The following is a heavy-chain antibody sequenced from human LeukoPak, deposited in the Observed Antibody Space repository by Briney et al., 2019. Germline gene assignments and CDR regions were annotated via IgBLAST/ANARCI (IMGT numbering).Heavy chain of an antibody. D-gene: IGHD5-18*01. CDR1: GFTFSSYS. J-gene: IGHJ6*02. Sequence: PGGSLRLSCTTSGFTFSSYSMNWVRQAPGKGLEWVSYIGSSTSNIYYADSVKGRFTISRDNAKNSLFLEMNSLRAEDTAVYYCARDPEVTGYSYGYYYYGMDVWGQGTTVTVSS. CDR3: ARDPEVTGYSYGYYYYGMDV. V-gene: IGHV3-48*01. CDR2: IGSSTSNI.